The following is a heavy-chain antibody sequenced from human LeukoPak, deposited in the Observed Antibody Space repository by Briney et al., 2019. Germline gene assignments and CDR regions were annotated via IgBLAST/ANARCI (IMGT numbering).Heavy chain of an antibody. V-gene: IGHV1-18*04. CDR2: TTAYNGNT. CDR3: ARVLRLGEVSLGF. CDR1: GYTFTGYY. Sequence: ASVKVSCKASGYTFTGYYIHWVRQARGQGLEWMGWTTAYNGNTRIAEKFQARVTLTTDTATDTAFMELGSLRFDDTAVYYCARVLRLGEVSLGFWGQGTLVTVSS. D-gene: IGHD3-16*02. J-gene: IGHJ4*02.